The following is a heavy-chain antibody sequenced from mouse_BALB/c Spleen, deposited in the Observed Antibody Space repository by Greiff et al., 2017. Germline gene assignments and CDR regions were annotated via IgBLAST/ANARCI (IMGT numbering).Heavy chain of an antibody. J-gene: IGHJ4*01. CDR2: ISSGSSTI. D-gene: IGHD2-4*01. V-gene: IGHV5-17*02. Sequence: VQLKESGGGLVQPGGSRKLSCAASGFTFSSFGMHWVRQAPEKGLEWVAYISSGSSTIYYADTVKGRFTISRDNPKNTLFLQMTSLRSEDTAMYYCARSGGLRRGAMDYWGQGTSVTVSS. CDR1: GFTFSSFG. CDR3: ARSGGLRRGAMDY.